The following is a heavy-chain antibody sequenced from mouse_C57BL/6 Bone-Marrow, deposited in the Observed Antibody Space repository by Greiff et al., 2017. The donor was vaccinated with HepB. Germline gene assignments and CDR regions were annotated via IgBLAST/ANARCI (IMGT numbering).Heavy chain of an antibody. Sequence: VQLQQSGAELVRPGASVKLSCTASGFNIKDDYMHWVKQRPEQGLEWIGWIDPENGDTEYASKFQGKATIPADTSSNTAYLQLSSLTSEDTAVYYCTTDYGSSFWYFDVWGTGTTVTVSS. CDR1: GFNIKDDY. V-gene: IGHV14-4*01. CDR3: TTDYGSSFWYFDV. J-gene: IGHJ1*03. D-gene: IGHD1-1*01. CDR2: IDPENGDT.